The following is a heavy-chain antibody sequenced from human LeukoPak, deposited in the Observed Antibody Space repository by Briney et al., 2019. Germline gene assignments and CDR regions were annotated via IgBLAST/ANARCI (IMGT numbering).Heavy chain of an antibody. D-gene: IGHD3-9*01. Sequence: GGSLRLSCAASGFTLSSFGMSWARQAPGKGLERVSAISGSSGRTYYADAVKGRFTVSRDISKNTVSLQTNRLRADDTAMYHCAKDRFYDILTGYPDYWGQGTLVTVSS. V-gene: IGHV3-23*01. CDR2: ISGSSGRT. CDR1: GFTLSSFG. CDR3: AKDRFYDILTGYPDY. J-gene: IGHJ4*02.